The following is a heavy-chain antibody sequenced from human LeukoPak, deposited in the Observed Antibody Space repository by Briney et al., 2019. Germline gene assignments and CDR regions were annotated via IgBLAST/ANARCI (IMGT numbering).Heavy chain of an antibody. Sequence: ASETLSLTCTVSGGSISSSSYYWGWIRQPPGEGLEWIGEIYHAGNTNYNPSLRSRITISVDMFSNQFSLNLRSLTAADTAVYYCVRNWGWSFDVWGQGTMVTVSS. CDR3: VRNWGWSFDV. CDR1: GGSISSSSYY. D-gene: IGHD7-27*01. J-gene: IGHJ3*01. V-gene: IGHV4-39*07. CDR2: IYHAGNT.